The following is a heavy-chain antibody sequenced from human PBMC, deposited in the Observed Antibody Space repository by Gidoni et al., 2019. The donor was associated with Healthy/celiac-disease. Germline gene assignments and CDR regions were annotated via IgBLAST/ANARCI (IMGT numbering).Heavy chain of an antibody. CDR1: GSTVSSNY. CDR2: IYSGGST. J-gene: IGHJ6*02. CDR3: ARGAAARIYYYGMDV. V-gene: IGHV3-53*01. Sequence: EVQLVEPGGGLIQPGGSLRLSCAAPGSTVSSNYMSWVRQAPGKGLEWVSVIYSGGSTYYADSVKGRFTISRDNSKNTLYLQMNSLRAEDTAVYYCARGAAARIYYYGMDVWGQGTTVTVSS. D-gene: IGHD6-13*01.